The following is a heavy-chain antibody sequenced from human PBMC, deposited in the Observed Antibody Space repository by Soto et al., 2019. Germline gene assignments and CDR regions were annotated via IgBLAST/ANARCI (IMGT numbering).Heavy chain of an antibody. Sequence: SETLSLTCTVSGGSISSYYWSWIRQPPGKGLEWIGYIYYSGSTNYNPSLKSRVTISVDTSKNQFSLKLSSVTAADTAVYYCARAPAVTAEIYPGGMDVWGQGTTVPVS. V-gene: IGHV4-59*01. CDR1: GGSISSYY. D-gene: IGHD2-2*01. CDR2: IYYSGST. CDR3: ARAPAVTAEIYPGGMDV. J-gene: IGHJ6*02.